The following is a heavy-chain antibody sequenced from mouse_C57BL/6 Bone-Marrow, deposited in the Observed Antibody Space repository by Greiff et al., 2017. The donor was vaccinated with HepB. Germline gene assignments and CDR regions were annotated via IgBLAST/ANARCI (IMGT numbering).Heavy chain of an antibody. J-gene: IGHJ3*01. Sequence: QVQLKQSGAELARPGASVKMSCKASGYTFTSYTMHWVNQRPGQGLEWIGYINPSSGYTKYNQKFKDKATLTADKSSSTAYMQLSSLTSEDSAVYYCARDFAYWGQGTLVTVSA. V-gene: IGHV1-4*01. CDR3: ARDFAY. CDR2: INPSSGYT. CDR1: GYTFTSYT.